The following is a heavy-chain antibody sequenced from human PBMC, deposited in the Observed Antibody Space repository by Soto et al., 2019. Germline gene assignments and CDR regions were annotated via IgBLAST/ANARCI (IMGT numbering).Heavy chain of an antibody. V-gene: IGHV3-30-3*01. CDR1: GFTFSRYA. J-gene: IGHJ6*02. CDR2: ISYDGSNK. CDR3: AKDPDVLRFLADGMDV. Sequence: QVQLVESGGGVVQPGRSLRLSCAASGFTFSRYAIHWVRQAPDKGLEWVAVISYDGSNKYYGDSVEGRFTSSRDNSKNTLYLQMNSLRAEDTAVYYCAKDPDVLRFLADGMDVWGQGTTVTVSS. D-gene: IGHD3-3*01.